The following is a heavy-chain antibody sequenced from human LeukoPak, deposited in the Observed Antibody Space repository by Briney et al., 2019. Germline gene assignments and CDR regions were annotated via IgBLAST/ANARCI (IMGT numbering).Heavy chain of an antibody. J-gene: IGHJ4*02. Sequence: GGSLRLSCAASGFTLGNAWMHWVRQAPGKGLEWVSVIYSGGSTYYADSVKGRFTISRDNSKNTLYLQMNSLRAEDTAVYYCARNGYEQQLVLGFDYWGQGTLVTVSS. CDR1: GFTLGNAW. D-gene: IGHD6-13*01. CDR2: IYSGGST. V-gene: IGHV3-53*01. CDR3: ARNGYEQQLVLGFDY.